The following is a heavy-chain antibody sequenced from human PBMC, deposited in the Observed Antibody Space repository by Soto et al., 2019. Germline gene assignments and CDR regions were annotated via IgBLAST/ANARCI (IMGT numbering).Heavy chain of an antibody. CDR1: GFPFEGQA. D-gene: IGHD3-9*01. CDR2: FSPTGIRT. V-gene: IGHV3-23*01. J-gene: IGHJ4*02. CDR3: ARDETPGYAADWAVGYYFDF. Sequence: EVHLLESGGALVEPGGSLRISCPAPGFPFEGQAMIGVRRPQGKGLGGVAPFSPTGIRTYYPQVVKGRFTISRDTSRNTVYLQMNTLRDEDTAIYYCARDETPGYAADWAVGYYFDFWGPGTPVTVSS.